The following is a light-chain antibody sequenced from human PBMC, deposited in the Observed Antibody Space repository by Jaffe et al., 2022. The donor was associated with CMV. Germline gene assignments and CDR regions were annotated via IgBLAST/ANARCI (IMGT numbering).Light chain of an antibody. CDR3: AAWDDTLNAWV. CDR1: SSNIGSNT. CDR2: RNN. V-gene: IGLV1-44*01. J-gene: IGLJ3*02. Sequence: QSVLTQPPSASGTPGQRVAISCSGNSSNIGSNTGIWYQQLPGTAPKLLIYRNNQRPSGVPDRFSGSKSGTSASLAISGLQSEDEADYYCAAWDDTLNAWVFGGGTKLTVL.